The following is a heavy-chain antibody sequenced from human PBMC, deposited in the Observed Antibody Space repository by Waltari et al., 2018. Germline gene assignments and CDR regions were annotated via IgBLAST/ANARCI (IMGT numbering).Heavy chain of an antibody. CDR2: IYYSGST. D-gene: IGHD3-10*01. CDR3: ARGSGSYSEIDY. J-gene: IGHJ4*02. CDR1: GGPISNYY. Sequence: QVQLQESGPGLVKPSETLSRTCTVSGGPISNYYWSWIRQPPGKGLEWIGYIYYSGSTNYNPSLKSRVTISVDTSQNQFSLMLSSVTAADTAVYYCARGSGSYSEIDYWGQGTLVTVSS. V-gene: IGHV4-59*01.